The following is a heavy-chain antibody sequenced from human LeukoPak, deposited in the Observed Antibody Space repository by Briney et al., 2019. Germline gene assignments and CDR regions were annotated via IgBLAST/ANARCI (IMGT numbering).Heavy chain of an antibody. D-gene: IGHD1-26*01. CDR1: GFTFSSYG. CDR3: ARDSDPWAFDI. CDR2: IWYDGSNK. J-gene: IGHJ3*02. V-gene: IGHV3-33*01. Sequence: GGSLRLSCAASGFTFSSYGMHWVRQAPGKGLEWVAVIWYDGSNKYYADSVKGRFTISRDNSKNTLYLQMNSLRAEDTAVYYCARDSDPWAFDIWGQGTMVTVSS.